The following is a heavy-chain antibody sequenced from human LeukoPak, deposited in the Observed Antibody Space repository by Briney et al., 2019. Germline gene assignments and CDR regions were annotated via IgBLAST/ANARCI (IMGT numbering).Heavy chain of an antibody. Sequence: GGSLRLSCTVSGFTVSSDSMSWVRQAPGKGLEWVSFIYSGGSTHYSDSVKGRFTISRDNSKNTLYLRMNSLRAEDTAVYYCARRAGAYSHPYDYWGQGTLVTVSS. CDR3: ARRAGAYSHPYDY. V-gene: IGHV3-53*01. D-gene: IGHD4/OR15-4a*01. J-gene: IGHJ4*02. CDR1: GFTVSSDS. CDR2: IYSGGST.